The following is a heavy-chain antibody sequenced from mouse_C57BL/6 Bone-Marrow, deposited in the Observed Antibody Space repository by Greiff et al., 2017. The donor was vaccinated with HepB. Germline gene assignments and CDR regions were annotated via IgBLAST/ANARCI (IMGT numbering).Heavy chain of an antibody. J-gene: IGHJ3*01. D-gene: IGHD2-5*01. CDR3: ASSNSVAY. Sequence: VQLQQSGPELVKPGASVKISCKASGYTFTDYYMNWVKQSHGKSLEWIGDINPNNGGTSYNQKFKGKATLTVDKSSSTAYMELRSLTSEDSAVYYCASSNSVAYWGQGTLVTVSA. V-gene: IGHV1-26*01. CDR2: INPNNGGT. CDR1: GYTFTDYY.